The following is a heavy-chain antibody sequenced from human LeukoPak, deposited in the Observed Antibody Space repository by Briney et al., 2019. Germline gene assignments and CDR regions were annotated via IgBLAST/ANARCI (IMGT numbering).Heavy chain of an antibody. V-gene: IGHV3-30-3*01. J-gene: IGHJ4*02. D-gene: IGHD3-16*01. CDR1: GFTFSSYA. CDR2: ISYDGSNK. Sequence: GGSLGLSCAASGFTFSSYAMHWVRQAPGKGLEWVAVISYDGSNKYYADSVKGRFTISRDNSKNTLYLQMNSLRAEDTAVYYCARDWGDGSSWGQGTLVTVSS. CDR3: ARDWGDGSS.